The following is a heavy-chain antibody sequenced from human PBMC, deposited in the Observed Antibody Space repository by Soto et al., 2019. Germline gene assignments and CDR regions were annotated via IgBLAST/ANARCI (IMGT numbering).Heavy chain of an antibody. J-gene: IGHJ6*02. Sequence: EVQLVESGGGLVQPGGSLRLSCAASGFTFSSFVMNWVRQAPGKGLEWVSQISGTSSTIHYADSVKGRFTISRDNAKNSLFLQMSSLRDEDTAVYYCARVPRAVWFGEEEDYYGMDVWGQGTTVTVSS. V-gene: IGHV3-48*02. D-gene: IGHD3-10*01. CDR2: ISGTSSTI. CDR3: ARVPRAVWFGEEEDYYGMDV. CDR1: GFTFSSFV.